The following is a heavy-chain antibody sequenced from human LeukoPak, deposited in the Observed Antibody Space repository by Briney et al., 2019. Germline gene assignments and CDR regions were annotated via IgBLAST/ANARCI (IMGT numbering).Heavy chain of an antibody. V-gene: IGHV3-53*01. CDR1: RLTLSSNY. D-gene: IGHD3-10*01. Sequence: PAGSLTPSCAASRLTLSSNYMSWVRQARGKGLEWVSFIYSGGSTYYPDSVKGRFTTSRDNSKNTLYLQMNSLRAEDTAVYYCAYGPSFDRWGEGTLVTVSA. J-gene: IGHJ5*02. CDR2: IYSGGST. CDR3: AYGPSFDR.